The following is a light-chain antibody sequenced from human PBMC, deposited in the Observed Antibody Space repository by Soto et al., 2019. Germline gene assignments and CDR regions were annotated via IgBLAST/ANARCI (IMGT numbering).Light chain of an antibody. J-gene: IGKJ2*01. CDR3: QHIYITPYT. Sequence: DIQMTQSPSSLSVSVGDRVTITCRASQSINRYLNWYQQKPGKAPKLLIYTSSNLQSGVPSRFSGSGFGTDFTLTISSLQPEDFATYYCQHIYITPYTFGQGTKLETK. CDR1: QSINRY. CDR2: TSS. V-gene: IGKV1-39*01.